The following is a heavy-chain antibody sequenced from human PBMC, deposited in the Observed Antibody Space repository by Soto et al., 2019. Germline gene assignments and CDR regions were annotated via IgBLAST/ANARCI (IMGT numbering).Heavy chain of an antibody. J-gene: IGHJ6*02. CDR1: GYTFISCY. D-gene: IGHD3-9*01. V-gene: IGHV1-46*03. Sequence: VSAVKVSCKASGYTFISCYMHLVRQAPGQGLEWMGIINPSGGSTSYAQKFQARVTMTRDTSTSTVYMELSSLRSEDTAVYYCARDYDILTGYYKAGTYYYYGMDVWGQGTTVTVSS. CDR3: ARDYDILTGYYKAGTYYYYGMDV. CDR2: INPSGGST.